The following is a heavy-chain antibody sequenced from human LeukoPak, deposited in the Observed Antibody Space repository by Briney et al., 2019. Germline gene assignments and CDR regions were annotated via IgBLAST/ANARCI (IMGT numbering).Heavy chain of an antibody. CDR3: AKSGGYGLIDC. J-gene: IGHJ4*02. CDR2: IYYSGST. CDR1: GGSISSYY. V-gene: IGHV4-59*08. D-gene: IGHD1-26*01. Sequence: SETLSLTCTVSGGSISSYYWSWIRQPPGKGLEWIGYIYYSGSTKYNPSLKSRVTISIDTSKNQFSLRLNSVTAADTAMYYCAKSGGYGLIDCWGQGTLVTVSS.